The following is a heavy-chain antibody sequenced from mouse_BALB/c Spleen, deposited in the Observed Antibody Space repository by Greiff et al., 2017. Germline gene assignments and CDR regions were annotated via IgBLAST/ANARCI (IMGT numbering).Heavy chain of an antibody. D-gene: IGHD2-13*01. CDR1: GFTFSSFG. J-gene: IGHJ1*01. Sequence: EVQVVESGGGLVQPGGSRKLSCAASGFTFSSFGMHWVRQAPEKGLEWVAYISSGSSTIYYADTVKGRFTISRDNPKNTLFLQMTSLRSEDTAMYYCARRGVYGDYGYFDVWGAGTTVTVSS. CDR2: ISSGSSTI. V-gene: IGHV5-17*02. CDR3: ARRGVYGDYGYFDV.